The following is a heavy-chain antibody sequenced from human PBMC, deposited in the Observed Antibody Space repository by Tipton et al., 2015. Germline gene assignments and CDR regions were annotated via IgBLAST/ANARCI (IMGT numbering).Heavy chain of an antibody. CDR3: ARLISGASGAFDV. J-gene: IGHJ3*01. Sequence: QVQLVQSGPEVKKPGASVKVSCKASGYIFTDYGISWVRQAPGQGLEWMGWISGDNGNTIYAQKLQDRVTMTTDTSTSTAYMELSSLRSEDTAVYYCARLISGASGAFDVWGQGTMVTVSS. D-gene: IGHD2-15*01. CDR1: GYIFTDYG. CDR2: ISGDNGNT. V-gene: IGHV1-18*01.